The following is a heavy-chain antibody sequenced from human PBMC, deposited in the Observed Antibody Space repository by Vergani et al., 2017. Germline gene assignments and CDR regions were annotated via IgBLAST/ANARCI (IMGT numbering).Heavy chain of an antibody. D-gene: IGHD2-2*02. CDR2: ISSSSSYI. CDR3: ARAPVERAAIIYYMDV. Sequence: EVQLVESGGGLVKPGGSLRLSCAASGFTFSSYSMNWVRQSPGKGLEWVSSISSSSSYIYYADSVKGRFTISRDNAKNSLYLQMNSLRAEDTAVYYCARAPVERAAIIYYMDVWGKGTTVTVSS. J-gene: IGHJ6*03. CDR1: GFTFSSYS. V-gene: IGHV3-21*01.